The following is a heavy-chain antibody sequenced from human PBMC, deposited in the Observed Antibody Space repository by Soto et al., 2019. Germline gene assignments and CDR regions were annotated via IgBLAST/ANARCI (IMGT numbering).Heavy chain of an antibody. CDR2: IYYSGST. V-gene: IGHV4-59*01. CDR1: GGSISTYY. Sequence: PSETLSLTCTVSGGSISTYYWSWIRQPPGKGLEWIGCIYYSGSTNNNPSLKSRVTISVDTSKNQFSLTLSSVTAADTAVYYCARDPSGYLAYLDYWGQGTLVTVYS. D-gene: IGHD5-18*01. J-gene: IGHJ4*02. CDR3: ARDPSGYLAYLDY.